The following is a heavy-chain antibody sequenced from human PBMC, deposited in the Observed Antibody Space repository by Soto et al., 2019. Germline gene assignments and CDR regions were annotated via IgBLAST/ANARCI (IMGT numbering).Heavy chain of an antibody. Sequence: EVQLLESGGGLARPGGSLRLSCVASGFIFSDYAMTWIRQAPGKGLEWVATISASGGNIEYTDSLKGRFTISRDNSKKTVYLQINGLTADDTAVHYCAKVAGGLGYFDLWGSGTLVTVSS. CDR3: AKVAGGLGYFDL. J-gene: IGHJ2*01. V-gene: IGHV3-23*01. CDR1: GFIFSDYA. D-gene: IGHD3-16*01. CDR2: ISASGGNI.